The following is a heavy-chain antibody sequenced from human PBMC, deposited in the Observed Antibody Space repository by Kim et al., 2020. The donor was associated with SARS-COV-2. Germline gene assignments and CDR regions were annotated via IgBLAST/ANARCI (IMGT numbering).Heavy chain of an antibody. Sequence: GSTYYADSVKGRFTISRDNSKNTLYLQMNSLRAEDTAVYYCAKDVATMGYWGQGTLVTVSS. CDR3: AKDVATMGY. D-gene: IGHD5-12*01. J-gene: IGHJ4*02. V-gene: IGHV3-23*01. CDR2: GST.